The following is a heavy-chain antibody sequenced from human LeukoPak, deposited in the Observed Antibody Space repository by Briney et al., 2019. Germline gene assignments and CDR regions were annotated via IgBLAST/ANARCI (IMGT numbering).Heavy chain of an antibody. Sequence: GGSLRLSCAASGFTFTNYAMHWVRQAPGKGLEWVSIIYYDGDTPYADSVKGRFSISRDISKNTLYLQMSSLRADDTAMYYCAKGGEMRTFFFDSWGQGSLVTVSS. D-gene: IGHD3-16*01. CDR2: IYYDGDT. J-gene: IGHJ4*02. CDR1: GFTFTNYA. V-gene: IGHV3-NL1*01. CDR3: AKGGEMRTFFFDS.